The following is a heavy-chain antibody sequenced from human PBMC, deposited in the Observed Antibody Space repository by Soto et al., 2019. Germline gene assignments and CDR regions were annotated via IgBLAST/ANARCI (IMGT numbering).Heavy chain of an antibody. D-gene: IGHD1-26*01. J-gene: IGHJ5*02. V-gene: IGHV4-31*03. CDR1: GGSLIGGGYY. Sequence: HVQLQESGPGLVKPSQTLSLTCTVSGGSLIGGGYYWSWVRQYPGKALEWIGFIYYTGTTYYNPSLRSRVSMSVDTSKHQFYLELTSVTAADTAIYYCAREGYAGWEYLAPWAQEILVTVAS. CDR2: IYYTGTT. CDR3: AREGYAGWEYLAP.